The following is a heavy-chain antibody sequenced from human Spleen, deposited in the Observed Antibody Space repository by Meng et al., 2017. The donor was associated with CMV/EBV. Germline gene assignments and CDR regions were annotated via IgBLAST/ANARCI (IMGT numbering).Heavy chain of an antibody. Sequence: ASGFTFSNGWMSWVRQAPGKGLEWVGRIKSSTDGGTTDYAAPVKDRFTISRDDSKNTLYLQMHSLKTEDTAVYYCSTGGGVATRLFWGQGTLVTVSS. CDR3: STGGGVATRLF. D-gene: IGHD6-6*01. J-gene: IGHJ4*02. V-gene: IGHV3-15*01. CDR1: GFTFSNGW. CDR2: IKSSTDGGTT.